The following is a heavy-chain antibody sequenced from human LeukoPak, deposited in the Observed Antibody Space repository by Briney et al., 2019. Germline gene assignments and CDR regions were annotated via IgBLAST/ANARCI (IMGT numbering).Heavy chain of an antibody. CDR1: GYTFTGYY. V-gene: IGHV1-2*02. D-gene: IGHD5-18*01. Sequence: ASVKVSCKASGYTFTGYYMHWVRQAPGQGLEWMGWINPNSGGTNYAQKFQGRVTMTRDTSISTAYMELSRLRSDDTAVYYCARVGGGYSYGYIRHRQSIAFDYWGQGTLVTVSS. J-gene: IGHJ4*02. CDR2: INPNSGGT. CDR3: ARVGGGYSYGYIRHRQSIAFDY.